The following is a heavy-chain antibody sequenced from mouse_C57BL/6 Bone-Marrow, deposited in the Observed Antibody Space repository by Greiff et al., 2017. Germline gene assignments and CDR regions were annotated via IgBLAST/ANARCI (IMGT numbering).Heavy chain of an antibody. CDR1: GFNIKDDY. V-gene: IGHV14-4*01. CDR2: IDPENGDT. J-gene: IGHJ2*01. CDR3: TRDYGSSPDY. D-gene: IGHD1-1*01. Sequence: VQLKQSGAELVRPGASVKLSCTASGFNIKDDYMHWVKQRPEQGLEWIGWIDPENGDTEYASKFQGKATITEDTSSNTAYLQLSSLTSEDTAVYYCTRDYGSSPDYWGQGTTLTVSS.